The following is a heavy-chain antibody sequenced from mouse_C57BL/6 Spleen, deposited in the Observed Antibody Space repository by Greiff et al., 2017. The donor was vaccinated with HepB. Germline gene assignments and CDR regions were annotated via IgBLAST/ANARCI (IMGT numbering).Heavy chain of an antibody. J-gene: IGHJ3*01. Sequence: VQLQQSGAELVRPGASVTLSCKASGYTFTDYEMHWVKQTPVHGLEWIGAIDPETGGTAYNQKFKGKAILTADKSSSTAYKELRSLTSEDPAVYYCTRKSNYVQVWFAFWGQGTLVPVSA. D-gene: IGHD2-5*01. CDR2: IDPETGGT. CDR1: GYTFTDYE. CDR3: TRKSNYVQVWFAF. V-gene: IGHV1-15*01.